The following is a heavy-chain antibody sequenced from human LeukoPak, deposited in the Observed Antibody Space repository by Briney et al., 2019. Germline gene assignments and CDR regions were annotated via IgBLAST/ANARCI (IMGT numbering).Heavy chain of an antibody. V-gene: IGHV4-59*01. CDR3: ARGNRVATTL. J-gene: IGHJ4*02. CDR1: GGSISSYY. CDR2: IYYSGST. Sequence: PSETLSLTCTVSGGSISSYYWSWIRQPPGKGLEWIGYIYYSGSTNYNPSLKSRVTISVDTSKSQFSLKLSSVTAADTAVYYCARGNRVATTLWGQGTLVTVSS. D-gene: IGHD5-12*01.